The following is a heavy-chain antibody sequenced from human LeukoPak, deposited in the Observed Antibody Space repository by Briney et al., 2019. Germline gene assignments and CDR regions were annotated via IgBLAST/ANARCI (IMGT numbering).Heavy chain of an antibody. J-gene: IGHJ5*02. D-gene: IGHD2-2*01. CDR2: IYYSGST. CDR3: ASYCSSTSCYERIRP. V-gene: IGHV4-61*05. Sequence: EPSETLSLTCTVSGGSISSNNYYWSWIRQPPGKGLEWIGYIYYSGSTNYNPSLKSRVTISVDTSKNQFSLKLSSVTAADTAVYYCASYCSSTSCYERIRPWGQGTLVTVSS. CDR1: GGSISSNNYY.